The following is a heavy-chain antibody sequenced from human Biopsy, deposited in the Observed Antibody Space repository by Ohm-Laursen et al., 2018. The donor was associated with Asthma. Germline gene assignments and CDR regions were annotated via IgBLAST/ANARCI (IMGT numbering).Heavy chain of an antibody. J-gene: IGHJ4*02. CDR3: ATDSSGWF. D-gene: IGHD6-19*01. CDR2: ISGNSQYI. V-gene: IGHV3-21*01. Sequence: SLRLSCAASGFSFSHHSMNWVRQAPGKGLEWVSCISGNSQYIYFADSVKGRFTISRDNAKNSLYLHMNDLSADDSGVYYRATDSSGWFWGPGTVVAVSS. CDR1: GFSFSHHS.